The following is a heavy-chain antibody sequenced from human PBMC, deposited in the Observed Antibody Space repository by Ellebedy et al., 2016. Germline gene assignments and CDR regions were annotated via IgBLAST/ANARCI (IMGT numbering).Heavy chain of an antibody. D-gene: IGHD3-3*01. CDR3: ARDGSEWSRDY. CDR2: IDFSGTGT. J-gene: IGHJ4*02. CDR1: GFTFSIAG. V-gene: IGHV3-21*06. Sequence: GESLKISXAASGFTFSIAGMTWVRQAPGKGLEWVATIDFSGTGTYYADSVKGRFIISRDNNKNSLFLQMNSLGVEDKAVYYCARDGSEWSRDYWGQGTLVTVSS.